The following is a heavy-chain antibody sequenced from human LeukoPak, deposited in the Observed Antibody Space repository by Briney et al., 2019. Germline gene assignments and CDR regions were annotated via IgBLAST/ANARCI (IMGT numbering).Heavy chain of an antibody. CDR2: ISYDGRNK. Sequence: GRSLRLSCAASGFTFSSYGIHWVRQAPDKGLEWVAVISYDGRNKYYGDSVKGRFTISRDNSKNTLYLQMNSLRAEDTAVYYCAKFRSYCSSTSCFYSYFYYYYGMDVWGQGTTVTVSS. D-gene: IGHD2-2*01. J-gene: IGHJ6*02. CDR3: AKFRSYCSSTSCFYSYFYYYYGMDV. V-gene: IGHV3-30*18. CDR1: GFTFSSYG.